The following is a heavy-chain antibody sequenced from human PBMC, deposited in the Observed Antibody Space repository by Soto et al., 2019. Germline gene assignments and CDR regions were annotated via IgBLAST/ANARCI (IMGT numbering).Heavy chain of an antibody. Sequence: QDQLVQSGVEVKKPGASVKVSCKASGYSFTNYGITWVRQAPGQGFEWMGWISAYNGNTNYAQKFQGRVTMTTDASTSTAYLELRSLRSDDTAVYYCARDRGVAPPVAGNTHYYSSMDVWGKGTTVTVSS. CDR2: ISAYNGNT. J-gene: IGHJ6*03. V-gene: IGHV1-18*01. D-gene: IGHD6-19*01. CDR3: ARDRGVAPPVAGNTHYYSSMDV. CDR1: GYSFTNYG.